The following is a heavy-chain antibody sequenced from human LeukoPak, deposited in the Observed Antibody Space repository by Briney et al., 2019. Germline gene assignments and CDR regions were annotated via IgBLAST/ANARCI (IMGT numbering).Heavy chain of an antibody. CDR2: ISDDGSNE. D-gene: IGHD5-18*01. CDR1: GFTFTHYG. CDR3: VKEAYSYGYFDY. J-gene: IGHJ4*02. Sequence: GGSLRLSCAASGFTFTHYGMHWVRQAPGKGLEWVAVISDDGSNEYYADSVKGRFTISRDNSKNTLYLQMNSLRAEDTAMYYCVKEAYSYGYFDYWGQGTLVTVSS. V-gene: IGHV3-30*18.